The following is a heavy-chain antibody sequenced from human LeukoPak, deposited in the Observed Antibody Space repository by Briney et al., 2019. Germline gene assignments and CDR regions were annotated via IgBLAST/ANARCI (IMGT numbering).Heavy chain of an antibody. J-gene: IGHJ5*02. CDR1: GYTFTSYY. Sequence: ASVKVSCKSSGYTFTSYYMHWVRQAPRQGLEWMGLINPTGGSTGYAQKFQGRVTMTRDMSTSTDYMELSSLRSEGTAIYYCARDNSVGDNAWWFDPWGQGTLVTVSS. CDR3: ARDNSVGDNAWWFDP. CDR2: INPTGGST. V-gene: IGHV1-46*01. D-gene: IGHD1-26*01.